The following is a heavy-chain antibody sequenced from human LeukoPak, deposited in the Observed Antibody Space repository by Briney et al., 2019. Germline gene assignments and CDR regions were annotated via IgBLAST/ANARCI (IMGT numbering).Heavy chain of an antibody. D-gene: IGHD3-22*01. CDR2: ISAYNGNT. Sequence: ASVKVPCKASGYTFTSYGISWVRQAPGQGLEWMGWISAYNGNTNYAQKLQGRVTMTTDTSTSTAYMELRSLRSDDTAVYYCARGGDYYDSSGYSDYWGQGTLVTVSS. CDR3: ARGGDYYDSSGYSDY. J-gene: IGHJ4*02. CDR1: GYTFTSYG. V-gene: IGHV1-18*01.